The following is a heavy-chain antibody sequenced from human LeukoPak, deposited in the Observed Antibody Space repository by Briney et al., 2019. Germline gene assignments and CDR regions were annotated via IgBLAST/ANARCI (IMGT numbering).Heavy chain of an antibody. V-gene: IGHV3-23*01. CDR3: AKEPREYCSSTSCPNWIDP. J-gene: IGHJ5*02. CDR1: GFTFNSYA. CDR2: ISGSGGTT. D-gene: IGHD2-2*01. Sequence: GGSLRLSCAASGFTFNSYAMSWVCQAPGKGLEWVSAISGSGGTTYYADSVKGRFTISRDNSENTLYLQMNSVRAEDTAVYYCAKEPREYCSSTSCPNWIDPWGQGTLVTVSS.